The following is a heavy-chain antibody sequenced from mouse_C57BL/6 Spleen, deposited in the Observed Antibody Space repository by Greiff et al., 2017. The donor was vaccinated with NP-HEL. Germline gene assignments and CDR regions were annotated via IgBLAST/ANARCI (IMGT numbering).Heavy chain of an antibody. D-gene: IGHD1-3*01. Sequence: EVKVEESGEGLVKPGGSLKLSCAASGFTFSSYAMSWVRQTPEKRLEWVAYISSGGDYIYYADTVKGRFTISRDNARNTLYLQMSSLKSEDTAMYYCTRALTFYAMDYWGQGTSVTVSS. J-gene: IGHJ4*01. CDR2: ISSGGDYI. V-gene: IGHV5-9-1*02. CDR3: TRALTFYAMDY. CDR1: GFTFSSYA.